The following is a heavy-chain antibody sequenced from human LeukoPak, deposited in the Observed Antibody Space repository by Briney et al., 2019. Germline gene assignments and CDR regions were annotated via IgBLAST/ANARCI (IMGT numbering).Heavy chain of an antibody. D-gene: IGHD3-22*01. CDR1: GGSISSGGYS. J-gene: IGHJ4*02. V-gene: IGHV4-30-2*01. CDR3: VTYYYGSSAPKRNY. Sequence: SETLSLTFAVSGGSISSGGYSWSWIRQPPGKGLEWIGEISHSGSTTYNPSLRSRVTISGDTSKKQFSLKLSSVTAADTAVYYCVTYYYGSSAPKRNYWGQGILVTVSS. CDR2: ISHSGST.